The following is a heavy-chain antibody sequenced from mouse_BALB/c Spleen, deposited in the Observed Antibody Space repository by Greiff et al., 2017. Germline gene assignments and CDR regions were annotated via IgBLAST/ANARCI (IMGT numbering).Heavy chain of an antibody. J-gene: IGHJ3*01. D-gene: IGHD2-1*01. CDR2: IYPGNVNT. V-gene: IGHV1S56*01. Sequence: QVQLQQSGPELVKPGASVRISCKASGYTFTSYYIHWVKQRPGQGLEWIGWIYPGNVNTKYNEKFKGKATLTADKSSSTAYMQLSSLTSEDSAVYFCAREEGYGNHFAYWGQGTLVTVSA. CDR3: AREEGYGNHFAY. CDR1: GYTFTSYY.